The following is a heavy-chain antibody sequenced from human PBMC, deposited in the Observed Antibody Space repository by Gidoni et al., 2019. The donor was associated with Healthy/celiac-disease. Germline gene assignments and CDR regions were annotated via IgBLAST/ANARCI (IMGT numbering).Heavy chain of an antibody. CDR1: GFPFSSYW. Sequence: EVQLVESGGGLVQPGGSLRLSCAASGFPFSSYWMSWVRQAPGKGLEWVANIKQDGSEKYYVDSVKGRFTISRDNAKNSLYLQMNSLRAEDTAVYYCARDVPDCSGGSCYPGWFDPWGQGTLVTVSS. CDR2: IKQDGSEK. D-gene: IGHD2-15*01. J-gene: IGHJ5*02. V-gene: IGHV3-7*01. CDR3: ARDVPDCSGGSCYPGWFDP.